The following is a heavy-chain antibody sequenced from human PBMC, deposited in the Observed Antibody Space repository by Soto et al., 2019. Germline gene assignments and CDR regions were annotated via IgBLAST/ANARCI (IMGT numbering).Heavy chain of an antibody. V-gene: IGHV3-48*02. CDR1: GFTISPYN. J-gene: IGHJ6*02. CDR2: ISSSSNTL. Sequence: LRLSCAASGFTISPYNMIWVRQAPGKGLQWVSYISSSSNTLYYGDSVRGRFTISRDNAKNSLYLQMNSLRDEDTAVYYCARRPDATIKDISYYYALDVWGQGTTVTVSS. CDR3: ARRPDATIKDISYYYALDV. D-gene: IGHD2-2*01.